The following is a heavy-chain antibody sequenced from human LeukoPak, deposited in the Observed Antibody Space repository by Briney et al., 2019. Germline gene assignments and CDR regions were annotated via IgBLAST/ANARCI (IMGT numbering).Heavy chain of an antibody. V-gene: IGHV3-23*01. J-gene: IGHJ4*02. CDR1: GFTFVDYA. Sequence: QSGGSLRLSCAASGFTFVDYAMSWVRQAPGVGLEWVSSISGSGGTAHYVDSVKGRFTVSRDNPKNTLYLQMNSLRAEDTAVYYCAKDIMVRGVDDYWGQGTLVTVSS. D-gene: IGHD3-10*01. CDR3: AKDIMVRGVDDY. CDR2: ISGSGGTA.